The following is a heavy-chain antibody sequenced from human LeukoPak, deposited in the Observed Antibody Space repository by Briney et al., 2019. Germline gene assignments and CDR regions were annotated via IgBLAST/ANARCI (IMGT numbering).Heavy chain of an antibody. CDR1: GGSINRSGYY. CDR2: IYYSGST. V-gene: IGHV4-31*03. CDR3: ARESITIFGVAPTPYFDY. D-gene: IGHD3-3*01. J-gene: IGHJ4*02. Sequence: RPSETLSLICTVSGGSINRSGYYWNWIREHPGKGLEWIGYIYYSGSTYYNPSLKSRVTISVDMSKNQFSLKLSSVTAADTAVYYCARESITIFGVAPTPYFDYWGQGTLVTVSS.